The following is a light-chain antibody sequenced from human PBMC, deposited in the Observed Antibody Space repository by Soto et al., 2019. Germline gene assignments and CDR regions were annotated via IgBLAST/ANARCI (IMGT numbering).Light chain of an antibody. V-gene: IGKV1-17*01. CDR3: LQHTSYPYT. CDR1: QAIGNY. CDR2: AAS. J-gene: IGKJ2*01. Sequence: IQLTQSPSSLSASVGDRVTVTCWASQAIGNYLDWFQQKPGKAPDHLISAASTVRSGVPSRFSGSGSGTEFTLTISGLQPEDFATYYCLQHTSYPYTFGQGTKLEVK.